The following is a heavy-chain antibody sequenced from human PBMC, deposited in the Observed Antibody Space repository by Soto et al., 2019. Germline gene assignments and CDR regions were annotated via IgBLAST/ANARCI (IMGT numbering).Heavy chain of an antibody. Sequence: VVLVESGGGLVSPGGSLRLSCVASGFRFSEHSMNWVRQAPGKGLQWISYISSNSDKTYYADSVKGRITVSRDNAKNALFLQMNSLRDDDTATYYCARLPKGSLVTAWGQGARVTVSS. D-gene: IGHD2-21*02. V-gene: IGHV3-48*02. J-gene: IGHJ4*02. CDR2: ISSNSDKT. CDR1: GFRFSEHS. CDR3: ARLPKGSLVTA.